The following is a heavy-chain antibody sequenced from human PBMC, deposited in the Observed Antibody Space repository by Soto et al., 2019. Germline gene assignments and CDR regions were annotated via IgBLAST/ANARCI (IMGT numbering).Heavy chain of an antibody. V-gene: IGHV1-46*01. Sequence: QVQLVQSGAELKDPGASVKVSCKASGDTFTNYYIHWVRQAPGQGLEWMGTIDPSGTTTFYAQNLQGRVTMTRDTCTGTLYMELSSLRSEDTAVYYCARLKVTSGLSYWGQGTLVTVSS. D-gene: IGHD6-19*01. CDR3: ARLKVTSGLSY. CDR1: GDTFTNYY. J-gene: IGHJ4*02. CDR2: IDPSGTTT.